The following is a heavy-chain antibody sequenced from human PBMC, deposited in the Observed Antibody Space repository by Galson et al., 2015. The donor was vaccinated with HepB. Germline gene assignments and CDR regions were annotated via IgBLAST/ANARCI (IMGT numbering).Heavy chain of an antibody. Sequence: SVKVSCKASGYTFTSYGISWVRQAPGQGLEWMGWISAYNGNTNYAQKLQGRVTMTTDTSTSTAYMELRSLRSDDTAVYYCARVGGVTSSHAHYYYGMDVWGQGTTVTVSS. CDR2: ISAYNGNT. J-gene: IGHJ6*02. CDR3: ARVGGVTSSHAHYYYGMDV. CDR1: GYTFTSYG. D-gene: IGHD2-21*02. V-gene: IGHV1-18*01.